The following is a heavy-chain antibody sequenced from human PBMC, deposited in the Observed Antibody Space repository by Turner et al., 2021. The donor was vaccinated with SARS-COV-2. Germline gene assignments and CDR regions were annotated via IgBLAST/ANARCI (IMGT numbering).Heavy chain of an antibody. J-gene: IGHJ6*02. CDR3: ARDLGPYGMDV. V-gene: IGHV3-53*04. CDR2: IYSGGST. Sequence: EVQLVESGGGLVQPGGSLRLSCAASGLTVSSNYMSWLRQAPGKGLEWVSVIYSGGSTFYADSVKGRFTISRHKSKNTLYLQLNSLRAEDTAVYYCARDLGPYGMDVWGQGTTVTVSS. CDR1: GLTVSSNY.